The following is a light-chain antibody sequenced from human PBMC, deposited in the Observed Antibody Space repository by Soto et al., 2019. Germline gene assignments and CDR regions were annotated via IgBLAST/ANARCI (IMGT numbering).Light chain of an antibody. CDR1: QSVSTY. CDR3: QQRSKWPIT. J-gene: IGKJ5*01. Sequence: EIVLTHSPATLSFSPGEIATLSFRASQSVSTYLAWFRQTPGQAPRLLIFDASNRATGIPARFSGSGSGTDFTLTISSLEPEDFAVYYCQQRSKWPITFGQGTRLEIK. CDR2: DAS. V-gene: IGKV3-11*01.